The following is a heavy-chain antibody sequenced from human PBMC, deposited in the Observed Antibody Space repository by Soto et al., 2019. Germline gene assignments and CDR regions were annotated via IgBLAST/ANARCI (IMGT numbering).Heavy chain of an antibody. Sequence: VWSLRLSCAASGFFFSSYAMSWVRQAPGKGLEWVSSISGSGGSTYYTDSVKGRFTISRDNSKNTMYLQMNSLRAEDTAIYYCAKERGIAAPPVKFDYWGQGTLVTVSA. D-gene: IGHD6-13*01. J-gene: IGHJ4*02. CDR1: GFFFSSYA. CDR2: ISGSGGST. V-gene: IGHV3-23*01. CDR3: AKERGIAAPPVKFDY.